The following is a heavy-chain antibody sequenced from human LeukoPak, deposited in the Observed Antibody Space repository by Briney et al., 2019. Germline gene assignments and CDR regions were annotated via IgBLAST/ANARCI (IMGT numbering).Heavy chain of an antibody. J-gene: IGHJ4*02. CDR2: MSYDGSNK. CDR1: GFTFSSYG. CDR3: AKDYETYYYDSSYDY. D-gene: IGHD3-22*01. Sequence: RGSLRLSCAASGFTFSSYGMHWVRQAPGKGLEWVAVMSYDGSNKYYADSVKGRFTISRDNSKNTLYLQMNSLRAEDSAVYYCAKDYETYYYDSSYDYWGQGTLVTVSS. V-gene: IGHV3-30*18.